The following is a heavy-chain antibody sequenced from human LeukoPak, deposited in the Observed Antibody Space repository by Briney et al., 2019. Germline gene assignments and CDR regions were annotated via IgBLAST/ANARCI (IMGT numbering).Heavy chain of an antibody. Sequence: RGSLRLSCAASGFSFSDHYMDWVRLAPGKGLEWVGRIRNKANSYGTEYAASVKGRFTISRDDSKDSLYLQMNSLRFEDTALYYCTRVRLGAATRYFDYWGQGTLVTVSS. CDR3: TRVRLGAATRYFDY. V-gene: IGHV3-72*01. D-gene: IGHD1-26*01. J-gene: IGHJ4*02. CDR2: IRNKANSYGT. CDR1: GFSFSDHY.